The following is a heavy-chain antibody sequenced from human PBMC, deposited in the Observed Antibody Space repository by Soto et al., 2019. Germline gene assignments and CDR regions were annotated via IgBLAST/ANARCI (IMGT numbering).Heavy chain of an antibody. CDR3: ARGVAGESSYYYGMDV. D-gene: IGHD3-16*01. V-gene: IGHV4-34*01. Sequence: SETLSLTCAVYGGSFSGYYWSWIRQPPGKGLEWIGEINHSGSTNYNPSLKSRVTISVDTSKNQFSLKLSSVTAADTAVYYCARGVAGESSYYYGMDVWGQGTTVTVSS. CDR2: INHSGST. J-gene: IGHJ6*02. CDR1: GGSFSGYY.